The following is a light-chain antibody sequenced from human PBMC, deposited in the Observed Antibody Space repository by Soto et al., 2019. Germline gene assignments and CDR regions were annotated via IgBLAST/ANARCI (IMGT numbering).Light chain of an antibody. V-gene: IGKV1-5*01. CDR2: GAS. CDR1: QSVTNW. Sequence: DIQMTQSPSTLSASVGDRVTITCRASQSVTNWLAWYQQKPGKAPKILIYGASSLESGVPSRFNGLGSGTEFTLTISSLQPDDLATYYCQQYKSFPWTFGQGTKVEIK. CDR3: QQYKSFPWT. J-gene: IGKJ1*01.